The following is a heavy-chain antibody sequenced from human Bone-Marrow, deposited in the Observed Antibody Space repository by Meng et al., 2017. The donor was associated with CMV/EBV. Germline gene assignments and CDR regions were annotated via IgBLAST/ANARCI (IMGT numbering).Heavy chain of an antibody. Sequence: GESLKISCAASGFTFSSYSMNWVRQAPGKGLEWVSSISSSSSYIYYADSVKGRFTISRDNAKNSLYLQMNSLRAEDTAVYYCARDYPLTSGSLVWGQGTLVTVFS. V-gene: IGHV3-21*01. D-gene: IGHD1-26*01. CDR3: ARDYPLTSGSLV. CDR2: ISSSSSYI. CDR1: GFTFSSYS. J-gene: IGHJ4*02.